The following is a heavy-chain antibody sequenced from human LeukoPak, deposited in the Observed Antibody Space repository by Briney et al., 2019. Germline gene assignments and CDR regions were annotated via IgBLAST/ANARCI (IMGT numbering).Heavy chain of an antibody. J-gene: IGHJ3*02. CDR1: GFTVSNNY. V-gene: IGHV3-53*01. Sequence: GGSLRLSCTASGFTVSNNYMSWVRQAPGKGLEWVSISYSDTNTNYADSVKGRFTVSRDTSQNTLSLQMNSLRAEDTAVYYCVRKNRDFNAAFDIWGQGTVVTVSA. D-gene: IGHD1-14*01. CDR3: VRKNRDFNAAFDI. CDR2: SYSDTNT.